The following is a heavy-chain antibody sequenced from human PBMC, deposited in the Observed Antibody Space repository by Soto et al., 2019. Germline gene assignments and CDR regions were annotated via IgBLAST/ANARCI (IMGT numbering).Heavy chain of an antibody. CDR1: GGSISSSYY. V-gene: IGHV4-39*01. J-gene: IGHJ1*01. D-gene: IGHD3-10*01. CDR2: IYYSGST. Sequence: QLQLQESGPGLVKPSETLSLTCTVSGGSISSSYYWGWIRQPPGKGLEWIGSIYYSGSTYYNPSLRSRVTISVDTSETLFSLKLSSVPAAATAVYYCATVWFGESQHWGQGTLVAVSS. CDR3: ATVWFGESQH.